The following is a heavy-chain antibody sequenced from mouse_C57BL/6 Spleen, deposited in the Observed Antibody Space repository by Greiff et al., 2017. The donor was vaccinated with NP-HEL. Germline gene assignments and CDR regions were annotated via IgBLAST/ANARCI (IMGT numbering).Heavy chain of an antibody. V-gene: IGHV1-82*01. CDR2: IYPGDGDT. J-gene: IGHJ4*01. Sequence: QVQLQQPGPELVKPGASVKISCKASGYAFSSSWMNWVKQRPGKGLEWIGRIYPGDGDTNYNGKFKGKATLTADKSSSTAYMQLSSLTSEDSAVYFCAREEAIWNCYAMDYWGQGTSVTVSS. CDR1: GYAFSSSW. CDR3: AREEAIWNCYAMDY.